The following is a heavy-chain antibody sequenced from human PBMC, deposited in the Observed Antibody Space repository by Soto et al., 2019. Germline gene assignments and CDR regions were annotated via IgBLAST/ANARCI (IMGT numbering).Heavy chain of an antibody. CDR3: ARELRGGNLRD. CDR2: MNPNSGNT. D-gene: IGHD3-10*01. V-gene: IGHV1-8*01. J-gene: IGHJ4*02. CDR1: GYTFTSYD. Sequence: QVQLVQSGAEVKKPGASVKVSCKASGYTFTSYDITWVRQATGQGLEWMGWMNPNSGNTAYAQKFQGRVTMTRNTSISTAYMELSSLRSEDTAMYYCARELRGGNLRDWGQGTLVTVSS.